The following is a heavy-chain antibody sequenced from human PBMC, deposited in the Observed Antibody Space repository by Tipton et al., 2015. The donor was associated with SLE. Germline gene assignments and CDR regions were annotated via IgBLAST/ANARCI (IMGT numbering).Heavy chain of an antibody. CDR2: ISSSGSTI. V-gene: IGHV3-48*03. CDR1: GFTFSSHS. CDR3: ARLDIHYYYGLDV. D-gene: IGHD5-12*01. Sequence: SLRLSCVASGFTFSSHSMNWVRQAPGKGLEWVSYISSSGSTINYADSVKGRCTISRDNAKNSLYLQMNSLRAEDTAVYYCARLDIHYYYGLDVWGQGTTVTVSS. J-gene: IGHJ6*02.